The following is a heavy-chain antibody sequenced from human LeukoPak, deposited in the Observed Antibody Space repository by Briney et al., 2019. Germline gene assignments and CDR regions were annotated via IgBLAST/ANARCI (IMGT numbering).Heavy chain of an antibody. CDR3: ASTAVTTEAFDI. V-gene: IGHV3-53*01. J-gene: IGHJ3*02. CDR1: GFIVSSNY. CDR2: IYSGGST. Sequence: PGGSLRLSCAASGFIVSSNYMSWVRQAPGKGLEWVSVIYSGGSTYYADSVKGRFTISRDNSKNTLYLQMNSLRAEDTAVYYCASTAVTTEAFDIWGQGTMVTVSS. D-gene: IGHD4-17*01.